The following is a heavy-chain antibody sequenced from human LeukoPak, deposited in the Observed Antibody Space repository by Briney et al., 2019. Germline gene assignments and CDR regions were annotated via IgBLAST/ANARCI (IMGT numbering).Heavy chain of an antibody. V-gene: IGHV3-53*01. CDR3: ARDPPPGRNYFDY. CDR2: IYSGGST. CDR1: GFTFSTYA. J-gene: IGHJ4*02. Sequence: GGSLRLSCAASGFTFSTYALSWVRQAPGKGLEWVSVIYSGGSTYYADSVKGRFTISRDNSKNTLYLQMNSLRAEDTAVYYCARDPPPGRNYFDYWGQGTLVTVSS.